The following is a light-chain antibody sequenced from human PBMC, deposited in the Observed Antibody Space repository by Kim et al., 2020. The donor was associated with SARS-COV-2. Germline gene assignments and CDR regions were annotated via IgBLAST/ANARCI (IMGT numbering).Light chain of an antibody. CDR1: KVGDKY. CDR2: QDS. J-gene: IGLJ3*02. CDR3: QAWDSSTAV. Sequence: ASPGQTASITCSGDKVGDKYACWYQQKPGQSPVLVIYQDSKRPSGIPERFSGSNSGNTATLTISGTQAMDEADYYCQAWDSSTAVFGGGTQLTVL. V-gene: IGLV3-1*01.